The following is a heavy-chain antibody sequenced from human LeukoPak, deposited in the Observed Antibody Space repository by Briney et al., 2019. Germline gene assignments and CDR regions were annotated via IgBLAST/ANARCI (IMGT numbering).Heavy chain of an antibody. V-gene: IGHV5-51*04. D-gene: IGHD1-1*01. CDR3: ASPRNESYYYGMDV. Sequence: GESLKICCKGSGYSFTSYWICWLRQMPGKGLGLIGIIYPGDSDPRYSPSFQGQVAISADKPVSTAYLRWSSLKASDTAMYYCASPRNESYYYGMDVCGQGTTVTVSS. CDR2: IYPGDSDP. CDR1: GYSFTSYW. J-gene: IGHJ6*02.